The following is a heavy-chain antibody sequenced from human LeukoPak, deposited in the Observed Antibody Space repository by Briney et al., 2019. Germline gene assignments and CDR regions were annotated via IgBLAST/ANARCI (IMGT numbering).Heavy chain of an antibody. Sequence: SQTLSLTCTVSGGSISSGDYYWSWIRQSPGKGLEWIVYIYYSGSTYYNPSLKSRVTISVDTSKNQFSLKLSSVTAADTAVYYCANYDSSGSKNDAFDIWGQGAMVTVSS. V-gene: IGHV4-30-4*08. CDR3: ANYDSSGSKNDAFDI. D-gene: IGHD3-22*01. CDR1: GGSISSGDYY. J-gene: IGHJ3*02. CDR2: IYYSGST.